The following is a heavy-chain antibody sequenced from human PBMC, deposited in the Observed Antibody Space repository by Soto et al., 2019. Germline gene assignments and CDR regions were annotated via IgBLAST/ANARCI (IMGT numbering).Heavy chain of an antibody. CDR2: IYSSGKT. CDR3: TRDSSYYGAGRGVLDF. Sequence: GGSLRLSCAVSGFTVNNDYMSWVRQAPGKGLEWVSVIYSSGKTDYADSVRGRFTVSRDTFRNMLYLQMNSLRVEDTAVYYCTRDSSYYGAGRGVLDFWGPGTLVTVSS. V-gene: IGHV3-66*01. D-gene: IGHD3-10*01. J-gene: IGHJ4*02. CDR1: GFTVNNDY.